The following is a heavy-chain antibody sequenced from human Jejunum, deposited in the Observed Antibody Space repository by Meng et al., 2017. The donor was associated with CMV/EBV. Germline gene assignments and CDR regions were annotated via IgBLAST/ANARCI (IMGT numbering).Heavy chain of an antibody. V-gene: IGHV4-4*07. CDR3: ARGESRGYYYFDY. Sequence: QVPLQESGPGLGRPSETLSLTCTVSGDSISNYFWSWIRQPAGKKLEWIGRFSPGGNINYIPSLKGRLTMSVDTSNNQIFLNVTSVTAADTALYYCARGESRGYYYFDYWGQGILVTVSS. J-gene: IGHJ4*02. CDR1: GDSISNYF. D-gene: IGHD3-22*01. CDR2: FSPGGNI.